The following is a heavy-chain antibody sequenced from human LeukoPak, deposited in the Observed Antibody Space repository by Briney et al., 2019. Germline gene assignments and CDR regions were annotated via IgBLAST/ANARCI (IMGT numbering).Heavy chain of an antibody. Sequence: SETLSLTCNVSGGSLSSGGYYWSWIRQPPGKGLEWIGYIYHSGTTFYNPSLRSRLTISVDRSNNQFSLNLTSVTAADTAMYYCARTGARYFDYWGQGILVTVSS. CDR3: ARTGARYFDY. J-gene: IGHJ4*02. D-gene: IGHD7-27*01. CDR2: IYHSGTT. V-gene: IGHV4-30-2*01. CDR1: GGSLSSGGYY.